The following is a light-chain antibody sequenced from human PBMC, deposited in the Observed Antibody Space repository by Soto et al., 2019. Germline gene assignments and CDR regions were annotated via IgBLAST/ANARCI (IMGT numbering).Light chain of an antibody. CDR2: GAS. CDR1: QSVTTY. J-gene: IGKJ2*01. Sequence: EIVMTQSPATLSVSLGDRATLSCRASQSVTTYLAWYQQTPGQAPRLLIYGASTRATGIPARFSGSGSETDFTLTISCLQSEDFAFYYCQQYNSWPPSYTFGQGTKLELK. CDR3: QQYNSWPPSYT. V-gene: IGKV3-15*01.